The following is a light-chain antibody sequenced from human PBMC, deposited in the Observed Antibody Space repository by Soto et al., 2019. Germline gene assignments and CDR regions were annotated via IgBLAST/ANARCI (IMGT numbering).Light chain of an antibody. Sequence: EIVLTQSPGTLSLSPGERATLSCRASQSVSSSYLAWYHQKSGQAHRLLIYGASKRATGIPDRFSGSGSGTDFTLTTSRLEPEDFAVYYGQQYGRSPPITFGQGTRLEIK. J-gene: IGKJ5*01. CDR2: GAS. CDR3: QQYGRSPPIT. CDR1: QSVSSSY. V-gene: IGKV3-20*01.